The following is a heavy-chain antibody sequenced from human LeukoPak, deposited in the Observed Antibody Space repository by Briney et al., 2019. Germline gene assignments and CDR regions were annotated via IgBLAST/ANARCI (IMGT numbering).Heavy chain of an antibody. V-gene: IGHV3-23*01. Sequence: PGGSLRLSCAASGFTFSSYAMSWVRQAPGKGLEGVSAISGSGGSTYYADSVKGRFTISRDNSKNTLYLQMNSLRAKDTAVYYCATDLSGYSYARGSFDYWGQGTLVTVSS. D-gene: IGHD5-18*01. CDR2: ISGSGGST. J-gene: IGHJ4*02. CDR1: GFTFSSYA. CDR3: ATDLSGYSYARGSFDY.